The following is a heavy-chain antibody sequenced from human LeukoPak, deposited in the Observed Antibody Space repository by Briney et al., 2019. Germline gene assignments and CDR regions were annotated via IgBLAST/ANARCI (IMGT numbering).Heavy chain of an antibody. D-gene: IGHD3-10*01. Sequence: ASVKVSCKASGYTFTGYDINWVRHATGQGLEWMGWMNPNSGNTGYAQKFQGRVTMTRNTSISTAYMELSSLRSEDTAVYYCCVIHYGRRSNFDYWGQGTLVTVSS. CDR3: CVIHYGRRSNFDY. J-gene: IGHJ4*02. V-gene: IGHV1-8*01. CDR1: GYTFTGYD. CDR2: MNPNSGNT.